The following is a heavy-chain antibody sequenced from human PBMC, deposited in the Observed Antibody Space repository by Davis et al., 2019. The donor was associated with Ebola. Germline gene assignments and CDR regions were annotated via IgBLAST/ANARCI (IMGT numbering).Heavy chain of an antibody. D-gene: IGHD1-26*01. CDR1: GFTFSSYW. J-gene: IGHJ5*02. CDR3: AADGWGGFDP. CDR2: INSDGSST. V-gene: IGHV3-74*01. Sequence: HTGGSLRLSCAASGFTFSSYWMHWVRQAPGKGLVWVSRINSDGSSTSCADSVKGRFSISRDNAKNSLDLQMNNVRVEDTAVYYCAADGWGGFDPWGQGTLVTVSS.